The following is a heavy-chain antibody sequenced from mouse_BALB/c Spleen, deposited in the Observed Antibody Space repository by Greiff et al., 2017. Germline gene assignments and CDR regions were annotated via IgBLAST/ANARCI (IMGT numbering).Heavy chain of an antibody. V-gene: IGHV5-9-3*01. CDR1: GFTFSSYA. CDR3: ARLGGYGSSYWFAY. Sequence: EVKLMESGGGLVKPGGSLKLSCAASGFTFSSYAMSWVRQTPEKKLEWVATISSGGSYTYYPDSVKGRFTISRDNAKNTLYLQMSSLKSEDTAMYYCARLGGYGSSYWFAYWGQGTLVTVSA. J-gene: IGHJ3*01. CDR2: ISSGGSYT. D-gene: IGHD1-1*01.